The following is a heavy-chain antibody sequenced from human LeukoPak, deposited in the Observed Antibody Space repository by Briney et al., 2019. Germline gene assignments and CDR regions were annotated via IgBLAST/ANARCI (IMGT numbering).Heavy chain of an antibody. CDR3: AKDVNTLYYYDSSGFT. Sequence: GGSLRLSCAASGFTFSSYAMSWVRQAPGKGLEWVSAISGSGGSTYYADSVKGRFTISRDNSKSTLYLQMNSLRAEDTAVYYCAKDVNTLYYYDSSGFTWGQGTLVTVSS. V-gene: IGHV3-23*01. CDR1: GFTFSSYA. CDR2: ISGSGGST. J-gene: IGHJ5*02. D-gene: IGHD3-22*01.